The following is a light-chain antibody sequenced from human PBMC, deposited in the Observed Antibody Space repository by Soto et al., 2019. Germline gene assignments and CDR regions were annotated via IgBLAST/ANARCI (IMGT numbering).Light chain of an antibody. CDR1: QSLLHSNGYNY. CDR3: QQYGSSPSIT. V-gene: IGKV2-28*01. J-gene: IGKJ4*01. Sequence: DIVMTQSPLSLPVTPGGPASISCRSSQSLLHSNGYNYLDWYLQKPGQSPQLLIYLGSNRASGVPDRFSGSGSGTDFTLTISRLEPEDFAVYYCQQYGSSPSITLGGGTKVDIK. CDR2: LGS.